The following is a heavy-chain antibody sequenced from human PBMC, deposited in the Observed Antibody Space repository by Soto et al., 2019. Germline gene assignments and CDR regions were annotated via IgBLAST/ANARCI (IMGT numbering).Heavy chain of an antibody. V-gene: IGHV6-1*01. CDR3: ARSRPYSSGWYAIDI. D-gene: IGHD6-19*01. CDR1: GDSASSNSGA. J-gene: IGHJ3*02. Sequence: SQTLSLTCAISGDSASSNSGAWNWIRQSPSRGLEWLGRTYYRSKWFNDYAESVKRRITINPDTSKNQFSLQLNSVTPEDTAVYYCARSRPYSSGWYAIDIWGQGTMVTVSS. CDR2: TYYRSKWFN.